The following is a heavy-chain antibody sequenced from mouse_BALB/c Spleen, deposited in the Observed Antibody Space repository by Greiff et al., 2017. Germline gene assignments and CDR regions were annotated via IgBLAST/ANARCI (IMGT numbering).Heavy chain of an antibody. CDR2: ISSGGST. CDR1: GFTFSSYA. D-gene: IGHD2-3*01. J-gene: IGHJ4*01. CDR3: ARIIYDGYEGYAMDY. Sequence: EVQLVESGGGLVKPGGSLKLSCAASGFTFSSYAMSWVRQTPEKRLEWVASISSGGSTYYPDSVKGRFTISRDNARNILYLQMSSLRSEDTAMYYCARIIYDGYEGYAMDYWGQGTSVTVSS. V-gene: IGHV5-6-5*01.